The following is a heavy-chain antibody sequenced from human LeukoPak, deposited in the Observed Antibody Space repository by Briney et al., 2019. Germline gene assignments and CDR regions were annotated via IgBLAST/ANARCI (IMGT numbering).Heavy chain of an antibody. J-gene: IGHJ4*02. CDR2: ISNSGST. Sequence: SETLSLTCAVSGDSISSYYWSWMRQPPGKGLEWIGYISNSGSTNYNPSLKSRVTISVDTSKNQFSLKLSSVTAADTAVYYCARGPSHWYDSSGYLYYFDYWGQGTLVTVSS. D-gene: IGHD3-22*01. CDR1: GDSISSYY. V-gene: IGHV4-59*12. CDR3: ARGPSHWYDSSGYLYYFDY.